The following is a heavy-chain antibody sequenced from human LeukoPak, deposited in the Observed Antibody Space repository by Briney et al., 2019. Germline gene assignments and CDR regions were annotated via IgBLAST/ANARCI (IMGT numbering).Heavy chain of an antibody. V-gene: IGHV4-34*01. CDR1: GGSFSGYY. Sequence: SETLSLTCAVYGGSFSGYYWSWICQPPGKGLEWIGEINHSGSTNYNPSLKSRVTISVDTSKNQFSLKLSSVTAADTAVYYCARHRGRWLPYDYWGQGTLVTVSS. CDR3: ARHRGRWLPYDY. CDR2: INHSGST. D-gene: IGHD5-24*01. J-gene: IGHJ4*02.